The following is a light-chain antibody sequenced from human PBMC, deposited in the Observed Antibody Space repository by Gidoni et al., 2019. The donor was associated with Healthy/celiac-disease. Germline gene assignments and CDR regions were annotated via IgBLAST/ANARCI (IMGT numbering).Light chain of an antibody. CDR1: QSVSSY. V-gene: IGKV3-11*01. CDR3: QQGSNWPWT. CDR2: DAS. Sequence: EIVLTQSPATLSLSPGERATLSCRASQSVSSYLAWYQQKPGQAPRLLIYDASNRATGIPARFSGSGSGTDFTLTISSREPEDFAVYYCQQGSNWPWTFGQGTKVEIK. J-gene: IGKJ1*01.